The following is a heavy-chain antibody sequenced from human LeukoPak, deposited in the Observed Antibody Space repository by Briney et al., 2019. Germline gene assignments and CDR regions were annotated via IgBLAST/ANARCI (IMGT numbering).Heavy chain of an antibody. CDR1: GFTFGDYA. CDR3: TRHDYSNSFFDY. J-gene: IGHJ4*02. D-gene: IGHD4-11*01. Sequence: PGRSLRLCRTASGFTFGDYAMSWVRQAPGKGLELVDFIRSKAYGGTTEYAASVKGRFTISRDDSKSIAYLQMNSLKTEDTAVYYCTRHDYSNSFFDYWGQGTLVTVSS. CDR2: IRSKAYGGTT. V-gene: IGHV3-49*04.